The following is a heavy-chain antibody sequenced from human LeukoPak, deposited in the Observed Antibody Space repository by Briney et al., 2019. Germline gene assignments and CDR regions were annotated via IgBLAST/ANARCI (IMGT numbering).Heavy chain of an antibody. CDR3: ARGQFWSGYSI. D-gene: IGHD3-3*02. V-gene: IGHV4-30-4*08. J-gene: IGHJ4*02. Sequence: PSQTLSLTCTVSGGSISSDDYYWNWIRQPPGKGLEWIGYIYSSGITYYNPSLKSRVIISVETSKNQFSLKLSSATAADTAVYYCARGQFWSGYSIWGQGTLVTVSS. CDR2: IYSSGIT. CDR1: GGSISSDDYY.